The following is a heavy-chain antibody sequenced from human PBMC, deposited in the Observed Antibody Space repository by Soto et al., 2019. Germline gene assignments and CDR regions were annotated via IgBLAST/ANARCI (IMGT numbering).Heavy chain of an antibody. D-gene: IGHD3-22*01. CDR3: DSYYDSSGRLDL. CDR2: IYYSGST. CDR1: GGSISSGGYY. J-gene: IGHJ4*02. Sequence: PETLSLTCTVSGGSISSGGYYWSWIPQPPGKGREWIGYIYYSGSTNHNPSLKSRVTISVDTSKNKFSLKRSSVTAADRAVYYCDSYYDSSGRLDLSGQGVLVTVSS. V-gene: IGHV4-61*08.